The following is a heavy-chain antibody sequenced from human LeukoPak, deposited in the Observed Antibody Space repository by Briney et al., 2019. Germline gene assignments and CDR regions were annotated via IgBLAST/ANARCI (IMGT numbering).Heavy chain of an antibody. CDR2: IYPGDSDT. CDR3: ARHGAYSSGLGIPYYFDY. Sequence: GESLKISCKGSGYSFTSYWIGWVRPMPGKGLAWMGIIYPGDSDTRYSPSFQGQVTISADKSISTAYLQWSSLKASDTAMYYCARHGAYSSGLGIPYYFDYWGQGTLVTVSS. D-gene: IGHD6-19*01. J-gene: IGHJ4*02. CDR1: GYSFTSYW. V-gene: IGHV5-51*01.